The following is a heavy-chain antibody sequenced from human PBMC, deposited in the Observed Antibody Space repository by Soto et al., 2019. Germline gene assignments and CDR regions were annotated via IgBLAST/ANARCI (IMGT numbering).Heavy chain of an antibody. V-gene: IGHV3-11*06. CDR1: GFTFSDYY. CDR2: ISSSVSYT. J-gene: IGHJ4*02. D-gene: IGHD4-17*01. Sequence: GGSLRLSCAASGFTFSDYYMTCIRQAPWKGLEWVSYISSSVSYTNYADSVKGRFTISSDNAKNSVYLQMNSLGAEDTAVYYCAKASGRVTKRRDSGGQGTLVTAPQ. CDR3: AKASGRVTKRRDS.